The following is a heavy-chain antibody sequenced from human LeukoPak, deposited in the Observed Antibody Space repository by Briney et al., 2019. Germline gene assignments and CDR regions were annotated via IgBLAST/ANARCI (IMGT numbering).Heavy chain of an antibody. J-gene: IGHJ4*02. CDR2: ISSSSSYI. V-gene: IGHV3-21*01. D-gene: IGHD3-16*02. CDR1: GFTFSSYS. CDR3: ARFMNLRLGELSLDY. Sequence: PGGSLRLSCAASGFTFSSYSMNWVRQAPGKGLAWVSSISSSSSYIYYADAVKGRSTISRDNAKNSLYLQMNSLRAEDTAVYYCARFMNLRLGELSLDYWGQGTLVTASS.